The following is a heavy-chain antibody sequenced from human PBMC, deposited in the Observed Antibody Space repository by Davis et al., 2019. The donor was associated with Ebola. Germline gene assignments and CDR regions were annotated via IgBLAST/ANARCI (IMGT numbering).Heavy chain of an antibody. Sequence: SQTLSLTCTVSGGSISSPSFYWGWIRQPPGKGLEWIGRIYYTGSASYNPSLQSRLTISVDTSKNVFSLRLNSVTAADTAVYYCARRLGYGSGSPFDYWGQGTLVTVSS. D-gene: IGHD3-10*01. CDR3: ARRLGYGSGSPFDY. J-gene: IGHJ4*02. CDR2: IYYTGSA. CDR1: GGSISSPSFY. V-gene: IGHV4-39*01.